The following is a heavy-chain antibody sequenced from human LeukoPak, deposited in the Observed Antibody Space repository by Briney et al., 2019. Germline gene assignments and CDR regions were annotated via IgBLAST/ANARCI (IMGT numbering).Heavy chain of an antibody. CDR3: TRDRILIGQQPRGRFDP. CDR1: GFTFGDYA. D-gene: IGHD6-13*01. CDR2: IRSKAYGGTT. J-gene: IGHJ5*02. V-gene: IGHV3-49*03. Sequence: GGSLRLSCTASGFTFGDYAMSWFRQAPGKGLEWVGFIRSKAYGGTTEYAASVKGRFTISRDDSKSIAYLQMNSLKTEDTAVYYCTRDRILIGQQPRGRFDPWGQGTLVTVSS.